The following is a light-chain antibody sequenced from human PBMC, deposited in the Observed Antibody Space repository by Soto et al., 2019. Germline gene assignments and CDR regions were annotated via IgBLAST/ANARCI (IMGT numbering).Light chain of an antibody. CDR1: QNINNW. Sequence: DIQMTQSPSTLSASIGDRVTITCRASQNINNWIAWYQQKPGKAPKFLIYDASTLESGVPSRFSGSGFGTEFSLTISSLQPDDFGSYYCQHMRTFGQGTQV. V-gene: IGKV1-5*01. CDR3: QHMRT. J-gene: IGKJ1*01. CDR2: DAS.